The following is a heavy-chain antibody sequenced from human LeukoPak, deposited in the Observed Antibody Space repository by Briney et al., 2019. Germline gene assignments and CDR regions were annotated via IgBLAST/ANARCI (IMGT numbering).Heavy chain of an antibody. CDR3: AIDRDDYGSGSYWVAFDI. V-gene: IGHV3-30*04. CDR1: GFTFSSYA. D-gene: IGHD3-10*01. J-gene: IGHJ3*02. CDR2: ISYDGSNK. Sequence: PGGSLRLSCAASGFTFSSYAMHWVRQAPGKGLEWVAVISYDGSNKYYADSVKGRFTISRDNSKNTLYLQMNSLRAEDTAVYYCAIDRDDYGSGSYWVAFDIWGQGTMVTVSS.